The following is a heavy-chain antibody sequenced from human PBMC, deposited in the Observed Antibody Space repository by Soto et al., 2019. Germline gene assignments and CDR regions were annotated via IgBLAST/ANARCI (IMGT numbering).Heavy chain of an antibody. V-gene: IGHV5-51*03. CDR1: GYSFTSYW. CDR2: IYPGDSDT. Sequence: EVQLVQSGAEVKKPGESLKISCKGSGYSFTSYWIGWVRQMPGKGLEWMGIIYPGDSDTRYSPSFQGQVTISADKSISTAYLQGSSLKASDTAMYYWARPDDSSGYMRGIGYWGQGTLVTVSS. CDR3: ARPDDSSGYMRGIGY. J-gene: IGHJ4*02. D-gene: IGHD3-22*01.